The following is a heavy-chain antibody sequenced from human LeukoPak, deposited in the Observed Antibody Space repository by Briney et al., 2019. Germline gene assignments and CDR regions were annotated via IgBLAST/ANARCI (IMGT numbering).Heavy chain of an antibody. D-gene: IGHD6-19*01. J-gene: IGHJ4*02. CDR3: AKDRASGSGSYSYRGFDY. V-gene: IGHV3-30*02. CDR1: GFAFSTYG. Sequence: GGSLRLSCAASGFAFSTYGMHWVRQAPGKGLEWVAFIRHVGSNEYYADSVKGRFTISRDNSKNTLYLQMNSLRAEDTAVYYCAKDRASGSGSYSYRGFDYWGQGTLVTVSS. CDR2: IRHVGSNE.